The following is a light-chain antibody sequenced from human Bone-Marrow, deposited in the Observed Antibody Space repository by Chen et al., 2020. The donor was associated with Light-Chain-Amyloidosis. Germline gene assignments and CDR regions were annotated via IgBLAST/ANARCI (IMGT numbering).Light chain of an antibody. CDR3: QSADSSVTYEVI. J-gene: IGLJ2*01. Sequence: YELTQPPSVSVSPGQTARITCSGDDLPTKYAYWYQQKPGQAPVLVIHRDTERPSGISERFSGSSSGTTATLTISGVQAEDEADYHCQSADSSVTYEVIFGGGTKLTVL. V-gene: IGLV3-25*03. CDR2: RDT. CDR1: DLPTKY.